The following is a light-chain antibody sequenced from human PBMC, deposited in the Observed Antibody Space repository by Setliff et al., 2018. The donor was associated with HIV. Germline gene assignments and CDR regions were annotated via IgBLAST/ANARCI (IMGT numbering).Light chain of an antibody. J-gene: IGLJ1*01. CDR3: SSYTSSSTDV. CDR2: DVI. Sequence: QSALTQPRSVSGSPGQSVTISCTGTTSDVGGYNFVSWYQHHPGKAPKLMIYDVIKRPSGVSNRFSGSKSGNTASLTISGLQTEDEADYYCSSYTSSSTDVFGTGTKV. V-gene: IGLV2-14*03. CDR1: TSDVGGYNF.